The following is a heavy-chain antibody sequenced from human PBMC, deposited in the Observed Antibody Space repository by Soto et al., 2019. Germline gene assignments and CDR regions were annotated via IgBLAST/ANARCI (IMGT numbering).Heavy chain of an antibody. Sequence: EVQLVESGGGLVQPGGSLRLSCAASGLTFSSYWMHWVRQAPGKGLVWVSRISTDGSVTTYADSVKGRCTISRDNAKNTLYLAMNSLRTEDAAVFYSARAPYSSGWWVFDHWGQGTLVTVSS. J-gene: IGHJ4*02. CDR2: ISTDGSVT. D-gene: IGHD6-19*01. CDR3: ARAPYSSGWWVFDH. V-gene: IGHV3-74*01. CDR1: GLTFSSYW.